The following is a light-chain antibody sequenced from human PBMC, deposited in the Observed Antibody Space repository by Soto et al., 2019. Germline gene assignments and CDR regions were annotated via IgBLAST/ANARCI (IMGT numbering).Light chain of an antibody. Sequence: QSARTQPASVSGSPGQSITISCTGTSSDVGRYNYVSWYQQHPGKAPKLMIYDVTNRPSGVSNRFSGSKSGNTASLTISGLQAEDEADYYCSSYTSSYTDVFGTGTKVTVL. CDR1: SSDVGRYNY. CDR2: DVT. J-gene: IGLJ1*01. V-gene: IGLV2-14*01. CDR3: SSYTSSYTDV.